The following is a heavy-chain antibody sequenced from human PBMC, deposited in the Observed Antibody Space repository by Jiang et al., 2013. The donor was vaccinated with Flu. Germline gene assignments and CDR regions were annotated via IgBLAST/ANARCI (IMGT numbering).Heavy chain of an antibody. CDR3: ARSTGSPAYYFGMDV. CDR2: ISSSSLSK. CDR1: GFTFSTHS. J-gene: IGHJ6*02. V-gene: IGHV3-48*02. Sequence: ASGFTFSTHSMNWVRQAPGRGVDWVAYISSSSLSKYYADSVKGRFTISRDNAKNSVYLQMNSLRDEDTAVYFCARSTGSPAYYFGMDVWGQGTTVTVSS.